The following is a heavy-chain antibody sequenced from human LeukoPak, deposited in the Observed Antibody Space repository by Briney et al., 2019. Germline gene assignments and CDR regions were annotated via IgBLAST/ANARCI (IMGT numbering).Heavy chain of an antibody. CDR3: ARSDWFDP. CDR2: VKGDGSSI. CDR1: GFTFSSYW. V-gene: IGHV3-74*01. Sequence: GGSLRLSCATSGFTFSSYWMHWVRQASGKGLVWVSRVKGDGSSIYYADSVKGRFTISRDNAKNTLYLQMNSLRAEDTAVYYCARSDWFDPWGQETLVTVSS. J-gene: IGHJ5*02.